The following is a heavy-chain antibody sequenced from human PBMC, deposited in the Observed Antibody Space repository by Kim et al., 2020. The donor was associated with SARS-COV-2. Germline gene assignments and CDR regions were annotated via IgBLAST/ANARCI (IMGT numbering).Heavy chain of an antibody. CDR2: INHSGST. Sequence: SETLSLTCAVYGGSFSGYYWSWIRQPPGKGLEWIGEINHSGSTNYNPSLKSRVTISVDTSKNQFSLKLSSVTAADTAVYYCAMLGYSSSWHGTTWFDPWGQGTLVTVSS. D-gene: IGHD6-13*01. J-gene: IGHJ5*02. CDR1: GGSFSGYY. CDR3: AMLGYSSSWHGTTWFDP. V-gene: IGHV4-34*01.